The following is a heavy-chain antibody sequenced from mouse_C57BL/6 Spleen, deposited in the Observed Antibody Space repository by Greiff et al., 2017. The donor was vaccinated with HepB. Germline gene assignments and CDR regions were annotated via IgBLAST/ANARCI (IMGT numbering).Heavy chain of an antibody. J-gene: IGHJ1*03. CDR1: GYAFSSSW. CDR3: ARSITTAHWYFDV. Sequence: QVQLKESGPELVKPGASVKISCKASGYAFSSSWMNWVKQRPGKGLEWIGRIYPGDGDTNYNGKFKGKATLTADKSSSTAYMQLSSLTSEDSAIYFCARSITTAHWYFDVWGTGTTVTVSS. V-gene: IGHV1-82*01. CDR2: IYPGDGDT. D-gene: IGHD1-2*01.